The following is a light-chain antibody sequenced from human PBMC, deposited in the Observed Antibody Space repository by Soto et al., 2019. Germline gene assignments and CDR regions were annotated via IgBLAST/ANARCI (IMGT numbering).Light chain of an antibody. CDR3: QQYYIYPLS. J-gene: IGKJ1*01. V-gene: IGKV1-8*01. CDR1: QGISSY. CDR2: AAS. Sequence: IGLTLTQYSLSASTGDRVTITCRASQGISSYLAWYQQKPGKAPKLLIYAASTLQSGVPSRFSGSGSGTDFTLTIICLQSEDFATYYCQQYYIYPLSFGQGANVDIK.